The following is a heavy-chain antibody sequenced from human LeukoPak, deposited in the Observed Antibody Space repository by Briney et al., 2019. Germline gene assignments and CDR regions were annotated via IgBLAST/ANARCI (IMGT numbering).Heavy chain of an antibody. CDR1: GYTFTGYS. J-gene: IGHJ4*02. Sequence: ASVRVSCMASGYTFTGYSMHWVRQAPGQGLEWMGWINPNSGGTNYAQKFQGRVTMTRDTSISTAYMELSRLRSDDTAVYYCATLTYYDFWSGSDYWGQGTLVTVSS. CDR3: ATLTYYDFWSGSDY. D-gene: IGHD3-3*01. CDR2: INPNSGGT. V-gene: IGHV1-2*02.